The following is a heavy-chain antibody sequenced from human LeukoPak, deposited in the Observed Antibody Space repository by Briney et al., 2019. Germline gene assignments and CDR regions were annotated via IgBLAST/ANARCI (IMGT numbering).Heavy chain of an antibody. CDR2: IKQDGSEK. D-gene: IGHD2/OR15-2a*01. V-gene: IGHV3-7*04. CDR1: GFTFSSYW. J-gene: IGHJ6*03. CDR3: ARGSTHYYYYYMDV. Sequence: GGSLRLSCAVSGFTFSSYWMSWVRQAPGKGLEWVANIKQDGSEKYYVDSVKGRFTISRDNAKNSLYLQINSLRAEDTAVYYCARGSTHYYYYYMDVWGKGTTVTVSS.